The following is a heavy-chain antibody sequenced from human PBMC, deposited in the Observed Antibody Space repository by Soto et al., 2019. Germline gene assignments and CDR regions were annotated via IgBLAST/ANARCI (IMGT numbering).Heavy chain of an antibody. CDR2: IYYSGST. CDR1: GGSISSGGYY. J-gene: IGHJ3*02. D-gene: IGHD3-3*01. Sequence: PSETLSLTCTVSGGSISSGGYYWSWIRQHPGKGLEWIGYIYYSGSTYYNPSLKSRVTISVDTSKNQFSLKLSSVTAADTAVYYCARDFWSGYFAFDIWGQGTMVTVPS. V-gene: IGHV4-31*03. CDR3: ARDFWSGYFAFDI.